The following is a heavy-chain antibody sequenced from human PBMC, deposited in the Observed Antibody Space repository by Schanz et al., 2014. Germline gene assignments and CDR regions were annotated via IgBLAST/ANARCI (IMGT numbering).Heavy chain of an antibody. CDR2: IYYTGTT. D-gene: IGHD1-26*01. Sequence: QLQLQESGPGLVKPSETLSLTCTVSGASISGSSDYWGWIRQSPGKGLEWIGNIYYTGTTYYNPSLKGRASVSVDPSKNQVSLKLPSLTAADTAVFYCAREVGDYGMDVWGQGATVTVSS. CDR3: AREVGDYGMDV. J-gene: IGHJ6*02. V-gene: IGHV4-39*02. CDR1: GASISGSSDY.